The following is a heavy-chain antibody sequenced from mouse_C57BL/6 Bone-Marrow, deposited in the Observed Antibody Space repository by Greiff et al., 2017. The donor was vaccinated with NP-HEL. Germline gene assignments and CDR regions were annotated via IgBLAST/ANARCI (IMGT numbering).Heavy chain of an antibody. CDR3: ARPDLQWLRRVRFDV. J-gene: IGHJ1*03. CDR1: DSEVFPIAY. Sequence: QVQLQQSGSELRSPGSSVKLSCKDFDSEVFPIAYMSWVRQTPGHGFEWIGGILPSIGRTIYGEKFEDKATLDADTLSNTAYLELNSLTSEDSAIYYCARPDLQWLRRVRFDVWGTGTTVTVPS. D-gene: IGHD2-2*01. CDR2: ILPSIGRT. V-gene: IGHV15-2*01.